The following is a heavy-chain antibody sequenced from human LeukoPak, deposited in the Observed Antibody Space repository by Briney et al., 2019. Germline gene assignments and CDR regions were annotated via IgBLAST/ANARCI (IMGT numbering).Heavy chain of an antibody. CDR1: GFTFSSYA. CDR2: ISYDGSNK. CDR3: ARDGEIRGYSYGATIDY. D-gene: IGHD5-18*01. V-gene: IGHV3-30-3*01. J-gene: IGHJ4*02. Sequence: PGRSLRLSCAASGFTFSSYAMHWVRQAPGKGLEWVEVISYDGSNKYYADSVKGRFTISRDNSKNTLYLQMHSLRAEYTAVYYCARDGEIRGYSYGATIDYWGQGTLVTVSS.